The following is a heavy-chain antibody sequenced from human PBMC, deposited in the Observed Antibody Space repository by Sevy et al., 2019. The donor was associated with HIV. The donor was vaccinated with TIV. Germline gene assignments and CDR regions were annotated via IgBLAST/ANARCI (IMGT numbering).Heavy chain of an antibody. CDR3: ARHKAPAGTYFDY. V-gene: IGHV4-38-2*01. D-gene: IGHD1-26*01. CDR2: IYHGGST. J-gene: IGHJ4*02. CDR1: GSSIGSIYY. Sequence: SETLSLTCAVSGSSIGSIYYWGWIRQPPGKGLEWIGTIYHGGSTYYNPSLKSRVTISVDTSKNQFSLKVTSVTAADTAVYFCARHKAPAGTYFDYWGRGTLVTVSS.